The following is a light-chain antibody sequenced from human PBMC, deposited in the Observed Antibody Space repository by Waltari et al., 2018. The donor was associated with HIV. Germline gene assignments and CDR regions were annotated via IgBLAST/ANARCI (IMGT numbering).Light chain of an antibody. V-gene: IGLV2-14*01. CDR3: SSYTSTSTLL. CDR2: DAN. Sequence: SVSGSLGQSITISCIGTSSDIGSYHYVSWYQHHPDNAPTLVIFDANARPSGVPFLFSGSKSCNTASRPISGLQAEDEADYYCSSYTSTSTLLFGGGTKVTVL. CDR1: SSDIGSYHY. J-gene: IGLJ3*02.